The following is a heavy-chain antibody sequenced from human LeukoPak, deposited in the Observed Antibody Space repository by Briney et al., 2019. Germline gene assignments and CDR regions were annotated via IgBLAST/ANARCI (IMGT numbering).Heavy chain of an antibody. J-gene: IGHJ5*02. CDR2: ISGTSDST. V-gene: IGHV3-23*01. Sequence: GGSLRLSCAASGFIFSNYAMSWVRQAPGKGLECVSIISGTSDSTYYADSVKGRFTISRDNAKNSLYLQMNSLRAEDTAVYYCARGGTTVTTNWFDPWGQGTLVTVSS. CDR1: GFIFSNYA. D-gene: IGHD4-11*01. CDR3: ARGGTTVTTNWFDP.